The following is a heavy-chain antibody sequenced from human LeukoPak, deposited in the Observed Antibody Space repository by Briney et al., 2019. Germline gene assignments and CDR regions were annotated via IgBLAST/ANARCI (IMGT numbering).Heavy chain of an antibody. CDR1: GGSISSSSYY. Sequence: SETLSLTCTVSGGSISSSSYYWGWIRQPPGKGLEWIGSIYYSGSTYYNPSLKSRVTMSVDTSKNQFSLKLNSVTAADTAVYYCAREKSGYPTYYYYYMDVWGKGTTVTVSS. J-gene: IGHJ6*03. CDR2: IYYSGST. CDR3: AREKSGYPTYYYYYMDV. V-gene: IGHV4-39*07. D-gene: IGHD6-13*01.